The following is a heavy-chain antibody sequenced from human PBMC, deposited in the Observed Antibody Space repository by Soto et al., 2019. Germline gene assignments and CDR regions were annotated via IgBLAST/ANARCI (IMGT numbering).Heavy chain of an antibody. J-gene: IGHJ4*02. CDR2: VSLTGDRT. CDR3: ARGGGYCTPTSCAIDS. Sequence: EVQLLESGGGLVQPGGSLRLSCVASRFDFSSYEMSWVRQAAGKGLEWVSRVSLTGDRTNYAGSVKGRFTVSRDNFKTALYLEMDSLRPDDTAIYYCARGGGYCTPTSCAIDSWGRGTPVTVSS. D-gene: IGHD2-8*01. CDR1: RFDFSSYE. V-gene: IGHV3-23*01.